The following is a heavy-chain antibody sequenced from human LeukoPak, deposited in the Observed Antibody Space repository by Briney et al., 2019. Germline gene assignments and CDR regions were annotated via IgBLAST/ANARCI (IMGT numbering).Heavy chain of an antibody. J-gene: IGHJ4*02. CDR2: IGTSSSSI. Sequence: GGSLRLSCATSGFTFSTYTMNWIRQAPGKGLEWVSSIGTSSSSIYYADSVRGRFTISRDNARNSLYLQMNSLRAEDTAVYYCAKKTGDSSGYYRRYYFDYWGQGTLVTVSS. CDR3: AKKTGDSSGYYRRYYFDY. D-gene: IGHD3-22*01. CDR1: GFTFSTYT. V-gene: IGHV3-21*01.